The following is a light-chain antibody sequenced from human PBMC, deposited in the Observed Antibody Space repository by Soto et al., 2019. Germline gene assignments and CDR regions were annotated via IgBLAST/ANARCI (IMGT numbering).Light chain of an antibody. CDR3: SSYTSSSTL. CDR1: SSDVGNYNY. V-gene: IGLV2-14*01. Sequence: QSALTQPASVSGSPGQSITISCTGTSSDVGNYNYVSWYQQYPGRVPKLLIYMVSDRPSGISSRFSGSKSGNTASLTISGLQTEDEADYYCSSYTSSSTLFGTGTKLTVL. CDR2: MVS. J-gene: IGLJ1*01.